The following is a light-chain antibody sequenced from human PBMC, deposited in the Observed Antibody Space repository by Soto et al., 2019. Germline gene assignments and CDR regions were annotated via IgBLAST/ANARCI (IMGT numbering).Light chain of an antibody. CDR2: DVS. CDR3: SSYTSSSTLV. J-gene: IGLJ1*01. Sequence: QSALTQPASVSGSPGQSITISCTGTSSDVGGYNYVSWFQHHPGKAPKLIIYDVSNPPSGVSNRFSGSKSGNTASLTISGLQAEDEADYYCSSYTSSSTLVFGTGTKLTVL. CDR1: SSDVGGYNY. V-gene: IGLV2-14*03.